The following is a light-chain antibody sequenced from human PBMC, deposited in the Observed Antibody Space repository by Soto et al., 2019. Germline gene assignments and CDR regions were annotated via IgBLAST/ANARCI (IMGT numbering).Light chain of an antibody. Sequence: AIQLTQSPSSLSASVEDRVTITCRASQGISSALAWYQQKPGKAPKLLIYDASSLESGVPSRFSGSGSGTDFTLTISSLQPEDFATYYCQQFNNYITFGQGTRLEI. V-gene: IGKV1D-13*01. CDR1: QGISSA. J-gene: IGKJ5*01. CDR3: QQFNNYIT. CDR2: DAS.